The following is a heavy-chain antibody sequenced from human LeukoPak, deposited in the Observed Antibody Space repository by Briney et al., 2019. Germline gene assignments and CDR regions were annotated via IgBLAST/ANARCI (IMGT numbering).Heavy chain of an antibody. CDR2: INHSGST. V-gene: IGHV4-34*01. Sequence: KPSETLSLTCAVYGGSFSGYYWSWIRQPPGKGLEWIGEINHSGSTNYNPSLKSRVTISVDTSKNQFSLKLSSVTAADTAVYYCARASLAYCGGDCYYYWYFDLWGRGTLVTVSS. CDR3: ARASLAYCGGDCYYYWYFDL. J-gene: IGHJ2*01. CDR1: GGSFSGYY. D-gene: IGHD2-21*02.